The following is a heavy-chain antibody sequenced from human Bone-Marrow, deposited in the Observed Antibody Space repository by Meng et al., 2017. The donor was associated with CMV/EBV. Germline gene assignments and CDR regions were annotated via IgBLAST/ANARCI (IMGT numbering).Heavy chain of an antibody. V-gene: IGHV4-34*01. CDR3: ARGDVYYNFWSGYYHQ. CDR1: GGSFSGYY. D-gene: IGHD3-3*01. J-gene: IGHJ4*02. CDR2: VAHTGST. Sequence: SETLSLTCFVYGGSFSGYYWSWIRQPLGKGLEWIGEVAHTGSTNYDSSLKSRVTMSVDTSKNQFSLKLTSVTAADTSVYYCARGDVYYNFWSGYYHQWGQGTRVTVSS.